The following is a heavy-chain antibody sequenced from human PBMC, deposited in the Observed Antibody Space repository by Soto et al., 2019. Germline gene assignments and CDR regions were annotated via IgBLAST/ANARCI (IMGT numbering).Heavy chain of an antibody. Sequence: SETLSLTCTVSGSSISSGDYSWSWVRQSPGKGLEWIGHIYNSGITYYNPYLKSRVVISIDTSRNQYSLRLNYLTAADRAVYFCARGVTVFGLVSRFWFDPWGQGTVVTVSS. J-gene: IGHJ5*02. CDR2: IYNSGIT. D-gene: IGHD3-3*01. CDR3: ARGVTVFGLVSRFWFDP. CDR1: GSSISSGDYS. V-gene: IGHV4-30-4*01.